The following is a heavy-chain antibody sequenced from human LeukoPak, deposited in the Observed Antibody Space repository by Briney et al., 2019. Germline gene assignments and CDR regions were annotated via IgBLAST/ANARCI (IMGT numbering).Heavy chain of an antibody. CDR3: ARVYGSGSYSYYFDY. D-gene: IGHD3-10*01. Sequence: GGSLRLSCAASGFTFSSYAMHWVRQAPGKGLEWVAFIRYDGSNKYYADSVKGRFTISRDNSKNTLYLQMNSLRAEDTALYHCARVYGSGSYSYYFDYWGQGTLVTVSS. CDR1: GFTFSSYA. CDR2: IRYDGSNK. V-gene: IGHV3-30*02. J-gene: IGHJ4*02.